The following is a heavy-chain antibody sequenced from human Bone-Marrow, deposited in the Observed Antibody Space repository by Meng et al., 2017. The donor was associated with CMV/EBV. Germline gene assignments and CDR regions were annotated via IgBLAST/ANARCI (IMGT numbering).Heavy chain of an antibody. V-gene: IGHV4-34*01. CDR3: ARARCTNGVCYTLPTYRGSRPNWFDP. J-gene: IGHJ5*02. Sequence: SETLSLTCAVYGGSFSGYYWSWIRQPPGKGLEWIGEINHSGSTNYNPSLMSRVTISVDTSKNQFSLKLSSVTAADTAVYYCARARCTNGVCYTLPTYRGSRPNWFDPWGQGTLVNGAS. CDR2: INHSGST. D-gene: IGHD2-8*01. CDR1: GGSFSGYY.